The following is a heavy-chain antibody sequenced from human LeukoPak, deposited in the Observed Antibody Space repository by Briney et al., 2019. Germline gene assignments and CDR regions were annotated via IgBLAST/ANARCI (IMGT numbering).Heavy chain of an antibody. D-gene: IGHD4-11*01. CDR2: ISNFGDII. CDR3: AKDATAVIGTVYMDV. CDR1: GFTFSNYE. Sequence: GGSLRLSCAASGFTFSNYEMNWVRQAPGKGLEWISHISNFGDIIHYADSVEGRFTISRDNAKNSLYLQMNSLRAEDTAVYYCAKDATAVIGTVYMDVWGKGTTVTVSS. J-gene: IGHJ6*03. V-gene: IGHV3-48*03.